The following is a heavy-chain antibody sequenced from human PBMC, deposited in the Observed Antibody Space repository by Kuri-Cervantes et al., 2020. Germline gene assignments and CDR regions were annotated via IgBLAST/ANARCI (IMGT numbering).Heavy chain of an antibody. D-gene: IGHD3-22*01. CDR3: ARDGTYYYDSSGYYNSYYYYYGMDV. Sequence: GGSLRLSCKASGGTFSSYAISWVRQAPGQGLEWMGGIIPIFGTANYAQKFQGRVTITADESTSTAYMELSSLRSEDTAVYYCARDGTYYYDSSGYYNSYYYYYGMDVWGQGTTVTVSS. CDR1: GGTFSSYA. J-gene: IGHJ6*02. V-gene: IGHV1-69*01. CDR2: IIPIFGTA.